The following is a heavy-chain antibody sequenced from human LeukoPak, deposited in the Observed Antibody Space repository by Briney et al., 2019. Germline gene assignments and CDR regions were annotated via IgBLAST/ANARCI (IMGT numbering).Heavy chain of an antibody. J-gene: IGHJ4*02. CDR1: GFIFSNYW. CDR3: NRWYSSGVSHSNV. CDR2: IRSKARGGTT. V-gene: IGHV3-49*04. D-gene: IGHD2-15*01. Sequence: GGSLRLSCAASGFIFSNYWMHWVRQAPGKGLEWVGFIRSKARGGTTEYAASVKGRFIISTDDSKTSAYLQMNSLKTEDTAVYYCNRWYSSGVSHSNVWGQGTLVTVSS.